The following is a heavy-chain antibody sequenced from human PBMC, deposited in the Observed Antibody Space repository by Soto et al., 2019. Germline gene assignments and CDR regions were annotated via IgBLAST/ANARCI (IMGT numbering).Heavy chain of an antibody. V-gene: IGHV4-39*01. CDR3: ASGSVAVAGHFDY. D-gene: IGHD6-19*01. CDR1: GGSISSSSYY. Sequence: SETLSLTCTVSGGSISSSSYYWGWIRQPPGKGLEWIGSIYYSGGTYYNPSLKSRVTISVGTSKNQFSLKLSSVTAADTAVYYCASGSVAVAGHFDYWGQGTLVTVSS. CDR2: IYYSGGT. J-gene: IGHJ4*02.